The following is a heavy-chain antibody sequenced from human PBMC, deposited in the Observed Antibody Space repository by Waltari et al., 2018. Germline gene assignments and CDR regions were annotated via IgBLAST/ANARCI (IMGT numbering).Heavy chain of an antibody. CDR1: GGSISSYY. V-gene: IGHV4-59*01. Sequence: QVQLQESGPGLVKPSETLSLTCTVSGGSISSYYWNWIRQTTGQGLEWIGYIYYSGSTNYNPSLKSRVTISVDTSKNQFSLKLSSVTAADTAVYYCAREYYDFWSGLPLNYGMDVWGQGTTVTVSS. CDR3: AREYYDFWSGLPLNYGMDV. J-gene: IGHJ6*02. D-gene: IGHD3-3*01. CDR2: IYYSGST.